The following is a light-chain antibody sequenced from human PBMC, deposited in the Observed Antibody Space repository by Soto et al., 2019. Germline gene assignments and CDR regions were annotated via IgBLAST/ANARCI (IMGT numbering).Light chain of an antibody. CDR2: EGS. CDR1: ISDVGSYNL. Sequence: QSLLTQPSSLSDSPGQSITISCTGTISDVGSYNLVSWYQQHPGKAPKLMIYEGSKRPSGVSNRFSGSKSGNTASLTISGLQAEDEADYYCCSYAGSRTYVFGTGTKVTAL. J-gene: IGLJ1*01. CDR3: CSYAGSRTYV. V-gene: IGLV2-23*01.